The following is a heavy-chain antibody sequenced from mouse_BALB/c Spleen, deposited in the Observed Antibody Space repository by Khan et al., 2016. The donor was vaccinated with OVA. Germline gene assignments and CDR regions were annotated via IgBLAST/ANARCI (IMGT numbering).Heavy chain of an antibody. Sequence: QIQLVQSGPGLVAPSQSLSITCTVSGFSLSDYGVSWIRQPPGKGLEWLGVIWGGGITYYNSALKSRLSISKDNSKSQVFLKMNSLQTDDTAMYYRAKHLILYPDYFDHRGPG. CDR3: AKHLILYPDYFDH. CDR1: GFSLSDYG. J-gene: IGHJ2*01. CDR2: IWGGGIT. V-gene: IGHV2-6-5*01.